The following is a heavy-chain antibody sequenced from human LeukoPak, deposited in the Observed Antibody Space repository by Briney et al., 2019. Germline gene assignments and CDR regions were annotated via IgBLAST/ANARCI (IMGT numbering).Heavy chain of an antibody. J-gene: IGHJ4*02. CDR3: ARVPADSSGWYHLDY. D-gene: IGHD6-19*01. Sequence: GASVKVSCKASGYTFTAYHIHWVRQAPGQGLEWMGIINPSGGSTTYAQKFQGRVAMTSDTSTSTAYMELSSLRSDDTAVYFCARVPADSSGWYHLDYWGQGTLVTVSS. CDR2: INPSGGST. V-gene: IGHV1-46*01. CDR1: GYTFTAYH.